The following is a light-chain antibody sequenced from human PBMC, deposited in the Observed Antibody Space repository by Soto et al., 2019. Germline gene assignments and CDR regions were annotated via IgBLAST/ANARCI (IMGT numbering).Light chain of an antibody. CDR3: QQYGSSPRT. CDR1: QSVSSY. J-gene: IGKJ5*01. CDR2: DAS. V-gene: IGKV3-20*01. Sequence: IVVTQSPVTLSLSPGERATLSCRASQSVSSYLAWYQQRPGQAPRLLIYDASNRATGIPARFSGSGSGTDFTLTISRLEPEDFAVYYCQQYGSSPRTFGQGTRLEIK.